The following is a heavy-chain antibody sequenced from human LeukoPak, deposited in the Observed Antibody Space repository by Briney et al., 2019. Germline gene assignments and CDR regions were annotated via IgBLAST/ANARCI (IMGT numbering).Heavy chain of an antibody. Sequence: PGGSLRLSCLASGFTFSTYAMMWVRQTPGKGLEWVSAITAGSDTAQYADSVKGRFTISRDDSRHTLFLQMNSLRAEDTAVYYCGRDPNGNYIGAFDMWGPGTMVTVSS. CDR1: GFTFSTYA. CDR3: GRDPNGNYIGAFDM. V-gene: IGHV3-23*01. D-gene: IGHD1-7*01. J-gene: IGHJ3*02. CDR2: ITAGSDTA.